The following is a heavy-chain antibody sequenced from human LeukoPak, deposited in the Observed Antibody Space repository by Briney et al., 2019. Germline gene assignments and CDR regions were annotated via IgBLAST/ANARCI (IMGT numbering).Heavy chain of an antibody. CDR3: ARDSPVYCSSTSCPPKGYYGMDV. CDR1: GYTFTGYY. V-gene: IGHV1-2*04. D-gene: IGHD2-2*01. Sequence: ASVKVSCKASGYTFTGYYMHWVRQAPGQGLEWMGWINPNSGGTNYAQKSQGWVTMTRDTSISTAYMELSRLRSDDTAVYYCARDSPVYCSSTSCPPKGYYGMDVWGQGTTVTVSS. CDR2: INPNSGGT. J-gene: IGHJ6*02.